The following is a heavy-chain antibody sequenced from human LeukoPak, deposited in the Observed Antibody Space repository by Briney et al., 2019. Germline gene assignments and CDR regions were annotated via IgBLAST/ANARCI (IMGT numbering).Heavy chain of an antibody. CDR1: GGTFSSYA. V-gene: IGHV1-69*04. J-gene: IGHJ5*02. CDR2: ITPILGIA. Sequence: ASVKVSCRASGGTFSSYAMSWVRQAPGQGLEWMGRITPILGIANYAQKFQGRVTITADKSTSTAYMELSSLRSEDTAVYYCARSSSSFNWFDPWGQGTLVTVSS. CDR3: ARSSSSFNWFDP. D-gene: IGHD6-13*01.